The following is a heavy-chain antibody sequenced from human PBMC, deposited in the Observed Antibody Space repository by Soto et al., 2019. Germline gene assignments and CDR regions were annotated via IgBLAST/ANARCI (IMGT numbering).Heavy chain of an antibody. V-gene: IGHV1-69*13. D-gene: IGHD2-15*01. J-gene: IGHJ6*02. Sequence: SVKVSCKASGGTFSSYAISWVRQAPGQGLEWMGGIIPIFGTANYAQKFQGRVTITADESTSTAYMELSSLRSEDTAVYYCARASVWYCIGGSCYETDYYYGMDVWGQGTTVTRLL. CDR3: ARASVWYCIGGSCYETDYYYGMDV. CDR2: IIPIFGTA. CDR1: GGTFSSYA.